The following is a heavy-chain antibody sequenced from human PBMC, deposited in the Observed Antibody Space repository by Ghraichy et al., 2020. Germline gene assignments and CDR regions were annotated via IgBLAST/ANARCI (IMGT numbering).Heavy chain of an antibody. D-gene: IGHD4-23*01. V-gene: IGHV3-11*01. Sequence: GGSLRLSCAASGFTFSDYYMSWIRQAPGKGLEWLSYISSSSATILYADSVRGRFTISRDNAKSSLYLQMNSLRADDTAVYYCVRESRLRWSDYWGQGTLVTVSS. CDR2: ISSSSATI. CDR1: GFTFSDYY. J-gene: IGHJ4*02. CDR3: VRESRLRWSDY.